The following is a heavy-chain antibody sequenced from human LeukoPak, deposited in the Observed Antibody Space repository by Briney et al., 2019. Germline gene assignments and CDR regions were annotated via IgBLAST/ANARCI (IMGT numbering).Heavy chain of an antibody. CDR1: GFNFSTYA. J-gene: IGHJ4*02. V-gene: IGHV3-30*04. CDR2: ISKDGGLQ. Sequence: GGSLTLSCAASGFNFSTYAMHWDRQAPGKGLEWVALISKDGGLQYYADSVKGPFTISRDNSKNTLYLQMSSLRTEDTAVYYCARGRQWLDRVFDYWGQGILVTVSS. CDR3: ARGRQWLDRVFDY. D-gene: IGHD6-19*01.